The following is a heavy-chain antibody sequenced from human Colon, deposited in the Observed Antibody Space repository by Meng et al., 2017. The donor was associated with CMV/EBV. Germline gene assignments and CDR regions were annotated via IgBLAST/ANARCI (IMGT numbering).Heavy chain of an antibody. CDR2: ISYDGSNK. Sequence: QVQQVGESGGGVVQPGRSLRLSFAASGFTFSSYGMHWVRQAPGKGLEWVAFISYDGSNKYYADSVKGRFTISRDSSKNTLYLQMNSLRADDTAVYYCARDSGSSLRYFDYWGQGTLVTVSS. D-gene: IGHD1-26*01. CDR1: GFTFSSYG. CDR3: ARDSGSSLRYFDY. J-gene: IGHJ4*02. V-gene: IGHV3-30*03.